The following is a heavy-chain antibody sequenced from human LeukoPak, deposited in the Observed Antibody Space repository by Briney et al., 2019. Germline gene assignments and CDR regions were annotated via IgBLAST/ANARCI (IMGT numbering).Heavy chain of an antibody. V-gene: IGHV3-33*01. CDR1: GFTFSTYG. CDR3: ARDRRRDGYKLDAFDI. D-gene: IGHD5-24*01. Sequence: PGRSLRLSCAASGFTFSTYGMHWVRHGPGKGLEWVAVIWYDGSNEYYVDSVKGRFTISRDNSKNTLYLQMNSLRAEDTAVYYCARDRRRDGYKLDAFDIWGQGTMVTVSS. J-gene: IGHJ3*02. CDR2: IWYDGSNE.